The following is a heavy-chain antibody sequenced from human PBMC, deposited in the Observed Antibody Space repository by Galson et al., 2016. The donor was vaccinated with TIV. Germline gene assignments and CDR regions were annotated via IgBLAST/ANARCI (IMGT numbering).Heavy chain of an antibody. D-gene: IGHD3-22*01. CDR3: ARHSYDYYDNTGPTGGFDY. V-gene: IGHV5-51*01. J-gene: IGHJ4*02. CDR1: GYTFTTYW. CDR2: IYGGDSDT. Sequence: QSGAEVKKTGESLKISCKGSGYTFTTYWIAWVRQMPGKGLEWMGIIYGGDSDTRYGPSFQGQVTMSADKFLSTAYLQWNSLQASDTAIYYCARHSYDYYDNTGPTGGFDYWGQGTLVTVSS.